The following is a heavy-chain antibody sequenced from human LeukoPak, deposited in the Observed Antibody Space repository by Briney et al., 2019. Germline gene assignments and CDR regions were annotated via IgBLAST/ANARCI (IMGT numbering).Heavy chain of an antibody. Sequence: PGGSLRLSCAASGFTFSNYAMSWVRQAPGKGLEWVSYIGAAGSTIYYADSVKGRFTISRDNAKNSLFLQMNSLRAEDTAVYYCARDSSTYAGPPDYWGQGTLVTVSS. D-gene: IGHD2-2*01. CDR3: ARDSSTYAGPPDY. V-gene: IGHV3-48*01. CDR1: GFTFSNYA. J-gene: IGHJ4*02. CDR2: IGAAGSTI.